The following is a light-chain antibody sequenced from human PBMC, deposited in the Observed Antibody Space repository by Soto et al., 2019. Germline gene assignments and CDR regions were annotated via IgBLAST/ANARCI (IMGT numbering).Light chain of an antibody. CDR2: VGS. J-gene: IGKJ1*01. CDR1: QSLLHSNGNIY. V-gene: IGKV2-28*01. CDR3: MQAIQAPRT. Sequence: DIVLTQSPLSLPVTPGEPASISCRSSQSLLHSNGNIYLDWYLQKPGQSPQLLIYVGSIRASGVPDRCSGSGARTYFTLKITRVEAEDVGVYYCMQAIQAPRTFGLGTKVEI.